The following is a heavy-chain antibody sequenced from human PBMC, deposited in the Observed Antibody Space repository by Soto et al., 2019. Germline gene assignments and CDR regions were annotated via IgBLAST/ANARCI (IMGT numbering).Heavy chain of an antibody. J-gene: IGHJ3*02. CDR1: GGSLIDDY. CDR2: VYSSRST. D-gene: IGHD2-21*01. CDR3: ARGNDWKSSTFDI. V-gene: IGHV4-59*01. Sequence: QVQLQESGPGLVKPLETVSLTCTVSGGSLIDDYWNWIRQPPGKGLEWIGYVYSSRSTNYNPSLKSRVSISVDRSKNQCSLKLSSVTAADTAVYYCARGNDWKSSTFDIWGHGTMVSVSS.